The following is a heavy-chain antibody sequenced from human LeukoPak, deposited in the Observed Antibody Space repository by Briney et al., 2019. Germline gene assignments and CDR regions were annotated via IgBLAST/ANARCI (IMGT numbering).Heavy chain of an antibody. CDR3: ARDLWQWIGYYSPNFDY. V-gene: IGHV3-21*01. Sequence: PGGSLRLSCAASGFTFSSYSMKWVRQAPGKGLEWVSSISTSSSYLYYADSVKGRSTISRDDAKNSLYMQMNSLRAEDTAVYYCARDLWQWIGYYSPNFDYWGQGTLVTVSS. CDR1: GFTFSSYS. D-gene: IGHD5-12*01. CDR2: ISTSSSYL. J-gene: IGHJ4*02.